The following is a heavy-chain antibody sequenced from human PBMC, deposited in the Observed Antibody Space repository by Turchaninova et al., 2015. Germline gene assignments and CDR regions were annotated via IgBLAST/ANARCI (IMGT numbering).Heavy chain of an antibody. J-gene: IGHJ1*01. D-gene: IGHD6-19*01. V-gene: IGHV3-43*01. CDR1: GFTFDDYT. Sequence: EVQLVESGGVVVQPGGSLRLSCAASGFTFDDYTMHWVRQAPGKGLEWVSLISWDGGSTYYADSVKARFTISRDNSKTSLYLQMNSLRTEDTALYYSAKRGWLLPGEYFQHWGQGTLVTVSS. CDR2: ISWDGGST. CDR3: AKRGWLLPGEYFQH.